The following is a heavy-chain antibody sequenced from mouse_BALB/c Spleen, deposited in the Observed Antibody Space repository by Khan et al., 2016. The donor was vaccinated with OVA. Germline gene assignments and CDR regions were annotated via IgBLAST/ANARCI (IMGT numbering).Heavy chain of an antibody. D-gene: IGHD1-1*01. V-gene: IGHV2-6-1*01. CDR3: CRQPYEHYNVIDY. Sequence: QVQLKESGPGLVAPSQSLSITCTISGFSLTNYGIYWVRQPPGKGLEWLVVIWSDGSTTYNSALKSRMTTSKDNYKSQVFLKMNRLQPEDTAMYFCCRQPYEHYNVIDYWGQGTSVTVSS. J-gene: IGHJ4*01. CDR1: GFSLTNYG. CDR2: IWSDGST.